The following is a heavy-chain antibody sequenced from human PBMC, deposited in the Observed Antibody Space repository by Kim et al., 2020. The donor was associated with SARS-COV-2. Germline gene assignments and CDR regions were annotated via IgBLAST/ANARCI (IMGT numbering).Heavy chain of an antibody. CDR1: GGSISSGDYY. CDR2: IYYSGTT. D-gene: IGHD2-15*01. Sequence: SETLSLTCTVPGGSISSGDYYWSWIRQPPGKGLEWIGYIYYSGTTYYNPSLKSRVTISIDTSKNQFSLKLSSVTAADTAVYYCARRGHCRGGSCGFHANWFDPWGQGTLVTVSS. J-gene: IGHJ5*02. V-gene: IGHV4-30-4*01. CDR3: ARRGHCRGGSCGFHANWFDP.